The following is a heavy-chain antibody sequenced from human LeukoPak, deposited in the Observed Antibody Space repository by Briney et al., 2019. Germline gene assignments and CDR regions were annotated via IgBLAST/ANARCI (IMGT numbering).Heavy chain of an antibody. D-gene: IGHD2-2*03. J-gene: IGHJ4*02. V-gene: IGHV4-61*02. Sequence: SQTLSLTCTVSGGSLSSGSYYWRWIRQPAGTGLEWIGRIYTSGSTNYNPSLKSRVTISVDTSKSQFSLKLSSVTAADTAVYYCARDPGYSDAKSEYYFDYWGQGTLVTVSS. CDR1: GGSLSSGSYY. CDR3: ARDPGYSDAKSEYYFDY. CDR2: IYTSGST.